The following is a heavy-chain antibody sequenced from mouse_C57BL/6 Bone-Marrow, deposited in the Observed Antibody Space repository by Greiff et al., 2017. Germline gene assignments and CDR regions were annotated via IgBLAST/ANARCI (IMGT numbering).Heavy chain of an antibody. CDR3: TRSDGYYPAWFAY. CDR2: IDPENGDT. D-gene: IGHD2-3*01. CDR1: GFNFKDDY. J-gene: IGHJ3*01. V-gene: IGHV14-4*01. Sequence: VHVKQSGAELVRPGASVKLSCTASGFNFKDDYMHWVQQRPEQGLEWIGWIDPENGDTEYASKFPGKATIPADTSSNTAYLQLSRLTSEDTAVYYCTRSDGYYPAWFAYWGQGTLVTVSA.